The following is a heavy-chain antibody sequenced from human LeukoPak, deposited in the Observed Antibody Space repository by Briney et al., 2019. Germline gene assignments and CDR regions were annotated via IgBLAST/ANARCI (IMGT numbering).Heavy chain of an antibody. J-gene: IGHJ4*02. CDR3: ATYDSSGYYYLDY. V-gene: IGHV3-23*01. Sequence: GGSLRLSCAASGFTFSSYAMSWVRQAPGKGLEWVSVISGSGGSTFYADSVKGRFTISRDNSKNTLYLQMNSLRAEDTAVYYCATYDSSGYYYLDYWGQGTLVTVSS. CDR2: ISGSGGST. D-gene: IGHD3-22*01. CDR1: GFTFSSYA.